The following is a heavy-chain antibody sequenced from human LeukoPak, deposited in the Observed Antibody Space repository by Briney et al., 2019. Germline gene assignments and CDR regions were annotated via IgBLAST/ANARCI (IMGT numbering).Heavy chain of an antibody. CDR3: ARGGGLDV. Sequence: WARQAPGKGLEWVASINHNGNVNYYVDSVKGRFTISRDNAKNSLYLQMSNLRAEDTAVYFCARGGGLDVWGQGATVTVSS. D-gene: IGHD3-16*01. J-gene: IGHJ6*02. CDR2: INHNGNVN. V-gene: IGHV3-7*03.